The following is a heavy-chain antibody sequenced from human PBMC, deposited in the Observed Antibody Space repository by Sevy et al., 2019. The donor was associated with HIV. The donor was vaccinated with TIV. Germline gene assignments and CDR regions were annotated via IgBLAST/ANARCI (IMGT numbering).Heavy chain of an antibody. J-gene: IGHJ3*01. D-gene: IGHD3-22*01. Sequence: GVSLRLSCAASGFDFSTYDMHWVRQAPGKGLEWVAFISFDGSDKWYVDSVKGRFTISRDNSKNTLYVQMNTLRDEDTAVYYCAKRERSYYDSSGNYDAFDVWGQGTSVTVSS. V-gene: IGHV3-33*03. CDR2: ISFDGSDK. CDR1: GFDFSTYD. CDR3: AKRERSYYDSSGNYDAFDV.